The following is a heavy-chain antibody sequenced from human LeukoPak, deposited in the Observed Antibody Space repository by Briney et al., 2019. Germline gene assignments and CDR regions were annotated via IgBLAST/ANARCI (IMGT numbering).Heavy chain of an antibody. Sequence: PGGSLRLSCAASGFTFDDYGMSWVRQAPGKGLEWVSGINWNGGSTGYADSVKGRFTISRDNAKNSLYLQMNSLRAEDTALYHCAREMYSGSYYWFDPWGQGTLVAVSS. CDR1: GFTFDDYG. V-gene: IGHV3-20*01. D-gene: IGHD1-26*01. CDR3: AREMYSGSYYWFDP. J-gene: IGHJ5*02. CDR2: INWNGGST.